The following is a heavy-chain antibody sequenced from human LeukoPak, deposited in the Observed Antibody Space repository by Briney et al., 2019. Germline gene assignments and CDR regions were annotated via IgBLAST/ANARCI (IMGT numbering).Heavy chain of an antibody. Sequence: PGGSLRLSCAASGFTFSSYSMNWVRQAPGKGLEWVSSISSSSSYIYYADSVKGRFTISRENAKNSLYLQMNSLRAEDTAVYYCARAKIPGAVAGTFDYWGQGTLATVSS. CDR1: GFTFSSYS. CDR2: ISSSSSYI. CDR3: ARAKIPGAVAGTFDY. J-gene: IGHJ4*02. V-gene: IGHV3-21*01. D-gene: IGHD6-19*01.